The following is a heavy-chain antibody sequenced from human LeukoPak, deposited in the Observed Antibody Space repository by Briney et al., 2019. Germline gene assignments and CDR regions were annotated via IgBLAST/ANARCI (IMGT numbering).Heavy chain of an antibody. J-gene: IGHJ6*02. CDR3: ARDLAIAAAPYGMDV. Sequence: ASVKVSCTASGYTFTRYYLHWVRQAPGQGLEWMGIISPSGGRTNNAQQFQGRVTMTRDTSTSTVYMQLSSLRSEDTAVYYCARDLAIAAAPYGMDVWGQGTTVTVSS. D-gene: IGHD6-13*01. CDR1: GYTFTRYY. CDR2: ISPSGGRT. V-gene: IGHV1-46*01.